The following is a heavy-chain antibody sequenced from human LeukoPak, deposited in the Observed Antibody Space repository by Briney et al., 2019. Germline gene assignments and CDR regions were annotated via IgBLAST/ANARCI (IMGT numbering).Heavy chain of an antibody. CDR3: ARHYGP. CDR2: IYDSGST. J-gene: IGHJ5*02. D-gene: IGHD3-10*01. Sequence: SETLSLTCAVSGGSISSSNWWSWVRQPPGKGLEWIGSIYDSGSTYYNPSLKSRVTISVDTSKNQFSLKLNSVTAADTAVYYCARHYGPWGQGTLVTVSS. CDR1: GGSISSSNW. V-gene: IGHV4-39*01.